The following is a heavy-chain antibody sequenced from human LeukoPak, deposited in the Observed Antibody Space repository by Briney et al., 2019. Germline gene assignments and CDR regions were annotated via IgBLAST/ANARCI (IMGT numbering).Heavy chain of an antibody. CDR3: ARDGYCSGGSCYADYYGMDV. V-gene: IGHV3-74*01. CDR1: GFTFSSYW. CDR2: INSDGSST. Sequence: GGSLRLSCAASGFTFSSYWMHWVRQAPGKGLVWVSRINSDGSSTSYADSVKGRFTISRDNAKNTLYLQMNSLRAEDTAVYYCARDGYCSGGSCYADYYGMDVWGQGTTVTVSS. J-gene: IGHJ6*02. D-gene: IGHD2-15*01.